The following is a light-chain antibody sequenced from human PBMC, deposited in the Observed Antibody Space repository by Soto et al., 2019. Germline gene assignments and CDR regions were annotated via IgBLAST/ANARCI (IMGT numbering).Light chain of an antibody. CDR1: SSNIGDNY. J-gene: IGLJ7*01. Sequence: QSVLTQPPSASGTPGQKVTISCSGSSSNIGDNYVYWHQQLPGTAPKLHIYRNNQRPSGVPDRFSGSKSGTSASLAISGLRSEDEADYYCAAWDDSLSGYVFGPGTQLTVL. V-gene: IGLV1-47*01. CDR2: RNN. CDR3: AAWDDSLSGYV.